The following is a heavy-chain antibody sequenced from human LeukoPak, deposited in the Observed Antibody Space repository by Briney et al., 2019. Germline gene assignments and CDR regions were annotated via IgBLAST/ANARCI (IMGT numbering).Heavy chain of an antibody. CDR2: VSYDGNTK. CDR1: GFSFGSYW. V-gene: IGHV3-30*18. J-gene: IGHJ4*02. D-gene: IGHD6-6*01. Sequence: AGGSLILSCAASGFSFGSYWMHWVRQAPGKGLEWMAVVSYDGNTKYYADSVRGRFTISRDNSENTLYLQMNSLRAEDTAVYYCAKRGSTWDLDYWGQGTLVTVSS. CDR3: AKRGSTWDLDY.